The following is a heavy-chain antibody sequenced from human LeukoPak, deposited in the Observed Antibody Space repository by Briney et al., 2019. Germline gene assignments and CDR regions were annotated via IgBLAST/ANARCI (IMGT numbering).Heavy chain of an antibody. CDR2: IKEDGSEN. D-gene: IGHD6-19*01. J-gene: IGHJ4*02. V-gene: IGHV3-7*01. Sequence: PGGSLRLSCAASEFTFSRYWMTWVRQAPGKGLEWVSSIKEDGSENYYVDSVKGRFTISRDNAKNSLYLQMSNLRAEDTAVYFCARGAISGWYVSTFDYWGQGTLVTVSS. CDR1: EFTFSRYW. CDR3: ARGAISGWYVSTFDY.